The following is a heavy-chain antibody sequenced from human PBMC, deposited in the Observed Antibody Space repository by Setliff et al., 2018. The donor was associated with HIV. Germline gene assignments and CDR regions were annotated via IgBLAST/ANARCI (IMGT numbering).Heavy chain of an antibody. CDR2: TYSGGTT. V-gene: IGHV3-66*02. CDR1: GFTVSGNY. D-gene: IGHD1-1*01. Sequence: TGGSLRLSCAASGFTVSGNYITWVRQAPGKGLEWVSVTYSGGTTNYADSVKGRFTLSRDTSKNTLSLQMNSLTPEDTAVYYCAKPRLYNSALENWGQGTLVTVSS. J-gene: IGHJ4*02. CDR3: AKPRLYNSALEN.